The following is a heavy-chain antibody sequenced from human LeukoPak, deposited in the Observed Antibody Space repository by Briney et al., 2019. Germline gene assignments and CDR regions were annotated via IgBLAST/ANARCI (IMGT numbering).Heavy chain of an antibody. D-gene: IGHD2-21*01. J-gene: IGHJ6*04. CDR1: GYTFTSYD. CDR3: ARGFDLSIPHRGLDV. Sequence: GASVKVSCKASGYTFTSYDINWGRQATGQGLEWMGWMNPSSGNSGLALKFQGRLTMTRNPSINTASMELRSLRAEDTAIYYCARGFDLSIPHRGLDVWGNGTTVIVSS. CDR2: MNPSSGNS. V-gene: IGHV1-8*01.